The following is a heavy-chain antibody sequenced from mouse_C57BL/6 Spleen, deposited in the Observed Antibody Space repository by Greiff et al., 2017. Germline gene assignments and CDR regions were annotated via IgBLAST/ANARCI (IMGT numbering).Heavy chain of an antibody. V-gene: IGHV5-9*01. CDR3: ARLATGYWYFDV. CDR2: ISGGGGNT. J-gene: IGHJ1*03. Sequence: EVKVVESGGGLVKPGGSLKLSCAASGFTFSSYTMSWVRQTPEKRLEWVATISGGGGNTYYPDSVKGRFTISRDNAKNTLYLQMSSLRSEDTALYYCARLATGYWYFDVWGTGTTVTVSS. CDR1: GFTFSSYT. D-gene: IGHD4-1*02.